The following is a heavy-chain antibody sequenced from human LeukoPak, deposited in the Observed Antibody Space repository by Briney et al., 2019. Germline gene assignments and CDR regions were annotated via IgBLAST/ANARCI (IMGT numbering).Heavy chain of an antibody. Sequence: PGGSLRLSCTASGFTFGDYAMSWFRQAPGKGLEWVGFIRSKAYGGTTEYAASVKGRFTISRDDSKSIAYLQMNSLKTGDTAVYYCTRDLPPPNAYCGGDCYYPDYWGQGTLVTVSS. CDR3: TRDLPPPNAYCGGDCYYPDY. J-gene: IGHJ4*02. CDR1: GFTFGDYA. D-gene: IGHD2-21*02. CDR2: IRSKAYGGTT. V-gene: IGHV3-49*03.